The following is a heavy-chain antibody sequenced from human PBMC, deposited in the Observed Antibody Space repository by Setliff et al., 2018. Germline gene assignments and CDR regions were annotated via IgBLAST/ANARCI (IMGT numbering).Heavy chain of an antibody. Sequence: SETLSLTCTVYGGSFSDYYWGWIRQPPGKGLEWIATIYHKGRTYYNPSPDSRVTISLDTSKNHFSLRLSSVTAADTAVYYCAKVITVFGVVIMENWFDPWGQGTLVTVSS. D-gene: IGHD3-3*01. J-gene: IGHJ5*02. V-gene: IGHV4-34*01. CDR1: GGSFSDYY. CDR3: AKVITVFGVVIMENWFDP. CDR2: IYHKGRT.